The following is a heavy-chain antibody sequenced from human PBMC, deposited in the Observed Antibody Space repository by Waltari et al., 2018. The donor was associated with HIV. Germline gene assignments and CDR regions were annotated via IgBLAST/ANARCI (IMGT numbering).Heavy chain of an antibody. CDR2: IKSKTDGGTT. CDR1: RFTLSNAW. Sequence: EVQLVESGGGLVKPGGCLRLSCAASRFTLSNAWMRWVRQAPGKGLEWVGRIKSKTDGGTTDYAAPVKGRFTISRDDSKDTLYLQMNSLKTEDTAVYYCTTVEYYGSGSYCDYWGQGTLVTVSS. D-gene: IGHD3-10*01. V-gene: IGHV3-15*01. J-gene: IGHJ4*02. CDR3: TTVEYYGSGSYCDY.